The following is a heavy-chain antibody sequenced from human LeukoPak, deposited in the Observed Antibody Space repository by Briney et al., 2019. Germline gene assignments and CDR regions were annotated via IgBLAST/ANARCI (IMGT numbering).Heavy chain of an antibody. D-gene: IGHD3-10*01. CDR2: ISSFNGKT. Sequence: ASVKVSCKTSGYTFTSYGINWVRQAPGQGLEWMGWISSFNGKTNYAQKLQGRVTLTTDTSTSTAYMELRSPRSDDTAVYYCAREGTPIWYYYMDVWGKGTTVTVSS. V-gene: IGHV1-18*01. CDR1: GYTFTSYG. J-gene: IGHJ6*03. CDR3: AREGTPIWYYYMDV.